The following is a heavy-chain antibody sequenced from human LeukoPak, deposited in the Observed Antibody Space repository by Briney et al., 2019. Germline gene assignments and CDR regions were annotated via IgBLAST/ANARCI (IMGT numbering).Heavy chain of an antibody. CDR3: ARLTNIAVADY. J-gene: IGHJ4*02. CDR1: GGPFSGYY. Sequence: SETLSLTCAVYGGPFSGYYWSWIRQPPGKGLEWIGETNHSGSTNYNPSLKSRVTISVDTSKNQFSLKLSSVTAADTAVYYCARLTNIAVADYWGQGTLVTVSS. V-gene: IGHV4-34*01. D-gene: IGHD6-19*01. CDR2: TNHSGST.